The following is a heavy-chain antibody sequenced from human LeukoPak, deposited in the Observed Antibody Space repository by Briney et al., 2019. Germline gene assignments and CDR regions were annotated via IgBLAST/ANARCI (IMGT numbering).Heavy chain of an antibody. CDR2: INSDGSST. CDR3: ARSDYYGSGSYVSGALDI. V-gene: IGHV3-74*01. D-gene: IGHD3-10*01. J-gene: IGHJ3*02. CDR1: GFTFSNDW. Sequence: GGSLRLSCAASGFTFSNDWMHWVRQAPGKGLVWVSRINSDGSSTSYADSVKGRFPISRDNAKNTLYLQMNSLRAEDTAVYYCARSDYYGSGSYVSGALDIWGQGTMVTVSS.